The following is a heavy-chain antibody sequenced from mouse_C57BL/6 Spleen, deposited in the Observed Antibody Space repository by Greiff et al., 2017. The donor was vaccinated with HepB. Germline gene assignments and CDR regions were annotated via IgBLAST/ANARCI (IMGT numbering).Heavy chain of an antibody. V-gene: IGHV5-17*01. CDR2: ISTCSSTI. J-gene: IGHJ4*01. Sequence: EVQLVESGGGLVKPGGSLKLSCAASGFTFSDYGMHWVRQAPEKGLEWVAYISTCSSTIYYADTVKGRITSSRDNATNTLFLQMTSLRSEDTAMYYCANHGSSYHYAMECWGQGATVTVAS. CDR1: GFTFSDYG. D-gene: IGHD1-1*01. CDR3: ANHGSSYHYAMEC.